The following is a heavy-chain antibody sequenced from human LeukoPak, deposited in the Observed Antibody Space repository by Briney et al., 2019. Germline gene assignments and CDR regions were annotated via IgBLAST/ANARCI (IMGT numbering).Heavy chain of an antibody. CDR3: ARGDYGIYYYYYMDV. V-gene: IGHV1-2*02. D-gene: IGHD4-17*01. J-gene: IGHJ6*03. Sequence: ASVKVSCTASGYTFTGYYMHWVRQAPGQGPEWMGWINPNSGGTNNAQKFQGRVTMTRDTSISTAYMELSRLRSDDTAVYYCARGDYGIYYYYYMDVWGKGTTVTVSS. CDR1: GYTFTGYY. CDR2: INPNSGGT.